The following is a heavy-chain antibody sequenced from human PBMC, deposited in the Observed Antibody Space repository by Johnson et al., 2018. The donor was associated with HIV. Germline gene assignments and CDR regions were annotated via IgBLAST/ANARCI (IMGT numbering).Heavy chain of an antibody. CDR3: ARSPEGDAFDI. Sequence: QVQLVESGGGVVQPGRSLRLSCAASGFNFSNYGMYWVRQAPGKGLEWVAVISYDEIDKYYADSVKGRFTISRDNSKNTLYLQMNSLRAEDTAVYYCARSPEGDAFDIWGQGTMVTVSS. CDR2: ISYDEIDK. J-gene: IGHJ3*02. CDR1: GFNFSNYG. V-gene: IGHV3-30*03.